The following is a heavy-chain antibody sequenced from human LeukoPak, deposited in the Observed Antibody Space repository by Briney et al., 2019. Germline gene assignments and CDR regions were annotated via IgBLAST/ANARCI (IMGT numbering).Heavy chain of an antibody. CDR3: ATLTLFSTFQEYYFDY. J-gene: IGHJ4*02. V-gene: IGHV3-21*01. D-gene: IGHD2-21*01. CDR2: ISSSSSYM. CDR1: GFTFSSYS. Sequence: GGSLRLSCAASGFTFSSYSMNWVRQAPGKGLEWVSSISSSSSYMYYADSVKGRFTISRDNAKNSLYLQMNSLRAEDTAVYYCATLTLFSTFQEYYFDYWGQGTLVTASS.